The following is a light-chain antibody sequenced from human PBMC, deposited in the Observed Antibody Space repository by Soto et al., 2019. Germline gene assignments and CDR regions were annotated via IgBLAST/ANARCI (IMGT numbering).Light chain of an antibody. CDR1: QSVSNN. CDR3: QSGT. Sequence: EIVMTQSPATLSVSPGERATLSCRASQSVSNNLAWYQQKFGQAPRLLIYGASTRATGIPARFSGSGSGTEFTLTISSLQSEDFAVYYCQSGTFGQGTKLEIK. J-gene: IGKJ2*01. V-gene: IGKV3-15*01. CDR2: GAS.